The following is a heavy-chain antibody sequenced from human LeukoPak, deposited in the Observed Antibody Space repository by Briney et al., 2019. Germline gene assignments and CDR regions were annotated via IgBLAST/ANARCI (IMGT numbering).Heavy chain of an antibody. Sequence: GGSLRLSCAASGFTFNRYWMSWVRQAPGKELQWVANIKQDGSAKYYVDSVKGRFTISRDNAKNTLYLQMNSLRAEDAAVYYCAKAPVTSCRGAYCYPFDYWGQGTLVTVSS. CDR3: AKAPVTSCRGAYCYPFDY. D-gene: IGHD2-21*01. J-gene: IGHJ4*02. CDR1: GFTFNRYW. CDR2: IKQDGSAK. V-gene: IGHV3-7*03.